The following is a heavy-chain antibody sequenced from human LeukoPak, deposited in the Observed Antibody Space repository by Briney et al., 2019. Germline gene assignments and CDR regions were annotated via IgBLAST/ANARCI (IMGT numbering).Heavy chain of an antibody. D-gene: IGHD6-19*01. J-gene: IGHJ4*02. CDR3: AKDRSRGVAGSYFDY. Sequence: GGSLRLSCAASGFTFSSYAMSRVRQAPGKGLEWVSAISGSGGSTYYADSVKGRFTISRDNSKNTLYLQMNSLRAEDTAVYYCAKDRSRGVAGSYFDYWGQGTLVTVSS. CDR2: ISGSGGST. V-gene: IGHV3-23*01. CDR1: GFTFSSYA.